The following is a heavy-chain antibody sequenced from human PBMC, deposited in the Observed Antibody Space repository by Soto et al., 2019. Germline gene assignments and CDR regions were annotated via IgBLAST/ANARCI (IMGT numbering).Heavy chain of an antibody. CDR1: GGSFSCYY. D-gene: IGHD5-18*01. V-gene: IGHV4-34*01. Sequence: PSETLSLTCAVYGGSFSCYYWIWIRQPPGKGLEWIGEINHSGSTNYNPSLKSRVTISVDTSKNQFSLKLSSVTAADTAVYYCARGGIQLWLTPYYFDYWGQGTLVTVSS. CDR2: INHSGST. J-gene: IGHJ4*02. CDR3: ARGGIQLWLTPYYFDY.